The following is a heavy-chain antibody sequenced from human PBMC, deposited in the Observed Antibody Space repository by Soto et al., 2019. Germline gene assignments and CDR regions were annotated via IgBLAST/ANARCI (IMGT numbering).Heavy chain of an antibody. Sequence: SETLSLTCTVSGGSISSGGYYWSWIRQHPGKGLEWIGYIYYSGSTYYNPSLKSRVTISVDTSKNQFSLKLSSVTAADTAVYYCARLSVEEEKKFDYWGQGTLVTVSS. D-gene: IGHD1-1*01. CDR3: ARLSVEEEKKFDY. CDR2: IYYSGST. CDR1: GGSISSGGYY. V-gene: IGHV4-31*03. J-gene: IGHJ4*02.